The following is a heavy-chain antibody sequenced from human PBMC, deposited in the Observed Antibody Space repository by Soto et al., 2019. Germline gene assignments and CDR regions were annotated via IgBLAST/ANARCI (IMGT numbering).Heavy chain of an antibody. V-gene: IGHV4-31*03. J-gene: IGHJ4*02. CDR3: ARAGDREWVDY. D-gene: IGHD1-26*01. CDR2: IYYSGST. Sequence: SETLSLTCTVSGGSISSGGYYWSWIRQHPGKGLEWIGYIYYSGSTYYNPSLKSRVTISVDTSKNQFSLKLSSVTAADTAVYYCARAGDREWVDYWGQGTLVTVSS. CDR1: GGSISSGGYY.